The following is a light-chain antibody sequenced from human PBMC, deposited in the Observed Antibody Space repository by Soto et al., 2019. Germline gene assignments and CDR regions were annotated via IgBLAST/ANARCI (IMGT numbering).Light chain of an antibody. V-gene: IGLV2-14*01. CDR3: SSYTSSSTLV. Sequence: QSALTQPASVSGSPGQSITISCTGTSSDVGGYNYVSWYQQHPGKAPKLMISDASNRPSGVSNRFSGSKSGNTASLTISGLQAEDEADYYCSSYTSSSTLVFGGGTKLTVL. J-gene: IGLJ2*01. CDR2: DAS. CDR1: SSDVGGYNY.